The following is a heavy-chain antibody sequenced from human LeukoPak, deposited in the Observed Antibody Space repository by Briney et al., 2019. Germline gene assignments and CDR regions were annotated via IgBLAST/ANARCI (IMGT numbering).Heavy chain of an antibody. J-gene: IGHJ4*02. Sequence: SETLSLTCTVSGGSISSSSYYWSWIRQPPGKGLEWIGYIYYSGSTNYNPSLKSRVTISVDTSKNQFSLKLSSVTAADTAVYYCARLVSGFGELNFDYWGQGTLVTVSS. CDR3: ARLVSGFGELNFDY. V-gene: IGHV4-61*05. CDR2: IYYSGST. D-gene: IGHD3-10*01. CDR1: GGSISSSSYY.